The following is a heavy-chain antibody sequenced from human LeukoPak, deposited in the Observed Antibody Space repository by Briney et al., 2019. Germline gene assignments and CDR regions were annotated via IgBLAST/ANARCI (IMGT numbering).Heavy chain of an antibody. CDR2: IYTSGST. Sequence: SQTLSRTCTVSGGSISSGSYYWSWIRQPAGKGLEWIGRIYTSGSTNYNPSLSSRVTISVDTPKNQFSLKLSSVTAADTAVYYCASFHRSGTDYWGQGTLVTVSS. J-gene: IGHJ4*02. CDR3: ASFHRSGTDY. D-gene: IGHD3-3*01. V-gene: IGHV4-61*02. CDR1: GGSISSGSYY.